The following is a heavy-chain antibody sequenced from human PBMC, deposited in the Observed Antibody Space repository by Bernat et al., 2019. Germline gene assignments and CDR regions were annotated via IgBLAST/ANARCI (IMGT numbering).Heavy chain of an antibody. V-gene: IGHV3-21*01. D-gene: IGHD5-12*01. Sequence: EVQLVESGGGLVKPGGSLRLSCAASGFTFSSYSMNWVRQAPGKGVEWVSSISSSSSYICYATSVKGRFTISRNNAKNSLYLQMNSLRAEDTAVYYCASDAGGYDFDYWGQGTLVTVSS. CDR3: ASDAGGYDFDY. CDR2: ISSSSSYI. J-gene: IGHJ4*02. CDR1: GFTFSSYS.